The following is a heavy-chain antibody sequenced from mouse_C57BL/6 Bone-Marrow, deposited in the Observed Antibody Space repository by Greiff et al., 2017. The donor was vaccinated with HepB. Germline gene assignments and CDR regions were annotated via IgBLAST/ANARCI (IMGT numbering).Heavy chain of an antibody. J-gene: IGHJ2*01. D-gene: IGHD1-1*01. CDR1: GYTFTSYG. V-gene: IGHV1-81*01. CDR3: ARGGNYGNYFDY. Sequence: QVQLKESGAELARPGASVKLSCKASGYTFTSYGISWVKQSTGQGLEWIGEIYPRSGNTYYNEKFKGKATLTADKSSSTAYMELRSLTSEDSAVYFCARGGNYGNYFDYWGQGTTLTVSS. CDR2: IYPRSGNT.